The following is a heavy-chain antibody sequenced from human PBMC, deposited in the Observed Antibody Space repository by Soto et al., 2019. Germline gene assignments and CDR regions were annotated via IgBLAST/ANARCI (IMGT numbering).Heavy chain of an antibody. V-gene: IGHV4-34*01. D-gene: IGHD6-13*01. Sequence: ETLSLTCAVYGGSFSGYYWSWIRQPPGKGLEWIGEINHSGSTNYNPSLKSRVTISVDTSKNQFSLKLSSVTAADTAVYYCARCIAAAGYNWFDPWGQGTLVTVSS. J-gene: IGHJ5*02. CDR2: INHSGST. CDR1: GGSFSGYY. CDR3: ARCIAAAGYNWFDP.